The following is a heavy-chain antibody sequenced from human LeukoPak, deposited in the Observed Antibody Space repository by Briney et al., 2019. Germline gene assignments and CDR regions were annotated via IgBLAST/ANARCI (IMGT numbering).Heavy chain of an antibody. J-gene: IGHJ4*02. CDR1: GGSIISYS. CDR3: AGDSGSSFDY. V-gene: IGHV4-59*01. CDR2: IYYSGST. Sequence: SETLSLTGTVPGGSIISYSGGWIRQPPGKELEWIGYIYYSGSTNYNPSLKSRVTISVDTSKNQFSLKLSSVTAADTAVYYCAGDSGSSFDYWGQGTLVTVSS. D-gene: IGHD6-19*01.